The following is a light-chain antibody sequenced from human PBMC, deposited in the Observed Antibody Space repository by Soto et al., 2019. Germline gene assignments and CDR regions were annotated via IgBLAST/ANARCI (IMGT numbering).Light chain of an antibody. CDR3: QHFNSLPPP. CDR1: QTVNNW. V-gene: IGKV1-5*01. CDR2: GAS. J-gene: IGKJ2*01. Sequence: DIQMTQSPSTLSASVGDRVTITCRASQTVNNWLSWYQQKPGKAPQLLIYGASSLESGVPSRFSGSGSGAYITLTISNLPPDAFGNYYCQHFNSLPPPFGQGTKLDIK.